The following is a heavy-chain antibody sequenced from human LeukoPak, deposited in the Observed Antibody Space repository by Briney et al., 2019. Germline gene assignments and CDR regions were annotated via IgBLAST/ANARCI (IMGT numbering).Heavy chain of an antibody. D-gene: IGHD3-10*02. CDR1: GFTFSSYG. V-gene: IGHV3-7*01. Sequence: GGSLRLSCAASGFTFSSYGMSWVRQAPGKGLEWVANIKEDGSEKLYVDSVKGRFTISRDNAKNSLYLQMNSLRAEDTAVYYCAELGITMIGGVWGKGTTVTISS. CDR3: AELGITMIGGV. CDR2: IKEDGSEK. J-gene: IGHJ6*04.